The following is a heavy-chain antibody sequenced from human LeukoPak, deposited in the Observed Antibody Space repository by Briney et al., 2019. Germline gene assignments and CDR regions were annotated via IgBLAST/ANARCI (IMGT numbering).Heavy chain of an antibody. J-gene: IGHJ4*02. Sequence: PGGSLRLSCAASGFSFSRYTMHWVRQAPGKGLEYVSAISSNGGSTYYVKSVKGRFTISRDNSKKTLYLQMGSLRAKDMAVYYCASSYDSSGYTPFDYWGQGTLVTVSS. D-gene: IGHD3-22*01. CDR3: ASSYDSSGYTPFDY. CDR2: ISSNGGST. CDR1: GFSFSRYT. V-gene: IGHV3-64*01.